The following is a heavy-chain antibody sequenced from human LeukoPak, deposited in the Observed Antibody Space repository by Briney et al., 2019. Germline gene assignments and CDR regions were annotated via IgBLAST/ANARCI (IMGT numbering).Heavy chain of an antibody. CDR1: GFTFSGSA. CDR2: IRSKANSYAT. Sequence: GGSLKLSCAASGFTFSGSAMHWVRRASGKGLEWVGRIRSKANSYATAYAASVKGRFTISRDDSKNTAYLQMNSLKTEDTAVYYCTRHLEYCSGGSCSHYYYYYYMDVWGKGTTVTVSS. J-gene: IGHJ6*03. CDR3: TRHLEYCSGGSCSHYYYYYYMDV. V-gene: IGHV3-73*01. D-gene: IGHD2-15*01.